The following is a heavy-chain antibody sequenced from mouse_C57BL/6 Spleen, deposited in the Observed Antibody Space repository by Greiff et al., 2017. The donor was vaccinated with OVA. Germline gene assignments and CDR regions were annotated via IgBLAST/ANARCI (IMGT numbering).Heavy chain of an antibody. D-gene: IGHD1-1*01. CDR2: INPSTGGT. J-gene: IGHJ3*01. CDR1: GYSFTGYY. Sequence: EVKLMESGPELVKPGASVKISCKASGYSFTGYYMNWVKQSPEKSLEWIGEINPSTGGTTYNQKFKAKATLTVDKSSSTAYMQLKSLTSEDSAVYYCATYGSRGFAYWGQGTLVTVSA. CDR3: ATYGSRGFAY. V-gene: IGHV1-42*01.